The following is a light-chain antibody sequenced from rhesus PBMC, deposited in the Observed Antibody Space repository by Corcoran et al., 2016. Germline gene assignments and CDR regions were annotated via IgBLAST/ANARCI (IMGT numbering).Light chain of an antibody. CDR2: YAS. CDR1: QGISNY. Sequence: DIQMTQSPSSLSASVGDTVTITCRASQGISNYLAWYQQKPGKAPKPVMYYASTLERGVPSRFSGSASGTDFTLTISSLQPEDFAVYYCQQHNSYPYSFGQGTKVEIK. CDR3: QQHNSYPYS. J-gene: IGKJ2*01. V-gene: IGKV1S14*01.